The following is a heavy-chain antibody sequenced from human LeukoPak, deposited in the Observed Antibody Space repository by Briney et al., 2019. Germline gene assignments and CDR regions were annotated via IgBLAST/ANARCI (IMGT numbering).Heavy chain of an antibody. CDR2: KSWNNSRI. D-gene: IGHD6-13*01. Sequence: GGSLRLSCAASGFTFDDYAMQWGRDAPGEGLERVLGKSWNNSRIGYADSVKGRFTISRDNAKNSLYLQMNSLRAEDTALYYRANDSGRWQQLVSNWFDPWGQGTLVTVSS. CDR3: ANDSGRWQQLVSNWFDP. V-gene: IGHV3-9*01. J-gene: IGHJ5*02. CDR1: GFTFDDYA.